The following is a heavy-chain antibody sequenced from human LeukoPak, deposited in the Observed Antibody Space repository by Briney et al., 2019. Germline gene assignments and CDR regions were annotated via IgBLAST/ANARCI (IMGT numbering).Heavy chain of an antibody. V-gene: IGHV3-NL1*01. J-gene: IGHJ4*02. CDR1: GFTFSSYG. CDR2: ITSGENT. D-gene: IGHD3-9*01. Sequence: GGSLRLSCAASGFTFSSYGMHWVRQAPGKGLEWVSTITSGENTYYADSVKGRFTISRDNSKNSLYLQMNSLRAEDTAVYYCARVTLTGYYAFDYWGQGTLVTVSS. CDR3: ARVTLTGYYAFDY.